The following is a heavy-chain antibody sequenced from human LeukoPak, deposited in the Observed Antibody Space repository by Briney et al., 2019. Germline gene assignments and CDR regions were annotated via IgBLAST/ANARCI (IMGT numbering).Heavy chain of an antibody. CDR1: GFTFSSYS. CDR3: ARARAAMAVPWNS. D-gene: IGHD6-25*01. Sequence: PGGSLRLSCAASGFTFSSYSMNWVRQAPGKGLEWVSSISSSSSYIYYADSVKGRFTISRDNAKNSLYLQMNSLRAEDTAVYYCARARAAMAVPWNSWGQGTLVTVSS. J-gene: IGHJ4*02. V-gene: IGHV3-21*01. CDR2: ISSSSSYI.